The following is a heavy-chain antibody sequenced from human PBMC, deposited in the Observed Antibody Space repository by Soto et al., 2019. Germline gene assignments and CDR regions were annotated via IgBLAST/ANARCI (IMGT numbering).Heavy chain of an antibody. J-gene: IGHJ6*02. Sequence: QVQLVQSGAEVQKPGSSVKVSCKASGGTFSSYAISWVRQAPGQGLEWMGGIIPIFGTANYAQKFQGRVTITADESTSIAYMELSRFRAAVTAVYSFARDRLGVSVMDVGGQGTTGTVSS. D-gene: IGHD3-10*01. CDR1: GGTFSSYA. V-gene: IGHV1-69*01. CDR3: ARDRLGVSVMDV. CDR2: IIPIFGTA.